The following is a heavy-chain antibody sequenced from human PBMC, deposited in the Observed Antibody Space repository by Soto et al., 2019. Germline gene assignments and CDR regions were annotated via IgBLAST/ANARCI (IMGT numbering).Heavy chain of an antibody. V-gene: IGHV4-59*01. CDR2: MYYSGST. J-gene: IGHJ5*02. Sequence: SETLSLTCTVSGGSISSYYWSWIRQPPGKGLEWIGYMYYSGSTNYNPSLKSRVTISVDTSKNQFALRLSSVTAADTAVYYCARDPKGNNWFDPWGQGTLVTVSS. CDR1: GGSISSYY. CDR3: ARDPKGNNWFDP.